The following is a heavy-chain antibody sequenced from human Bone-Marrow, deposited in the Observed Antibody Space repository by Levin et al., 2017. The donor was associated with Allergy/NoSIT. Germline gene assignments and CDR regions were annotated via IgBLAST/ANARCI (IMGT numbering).Heavy chain of an antibody. CDR3: AKRGRPHGLDV. V-gene: IGHV1-2*02. CDR2: INPALGTT. J-gene: IGHJ6*02. D-gene: IGHD3-16*01. Sequence: GASVKVSCEASGYTFTDYYLHWVRQAPGQGLEWMGWINPALGTTYYAQNFEGRVTMTRDTSIHTAYMEVSSLRSDDTAVYYCAKRGRPHGLDVWGQGTTVTVSS. CDR1: GYTFTDYY.